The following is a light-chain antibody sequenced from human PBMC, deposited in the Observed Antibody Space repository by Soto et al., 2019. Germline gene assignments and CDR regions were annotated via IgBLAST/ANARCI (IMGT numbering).Light chain of an antibody. CDR2: EVS. CDR1: SSDVGSYNR. Sequence: QSALTQPPSVSGSPGQSVTISCTGTSSDVGSYNRVSWYQQPPGTAPKLMIYEVSNRPSGVPDRFSGSKSGNTADLTIAGLQAEDEADYDCSLYTSSSTGGFGGGTKRTVL. J-gene: IGLJ2*01. V-gene: IGLV2-18*01. CDR3: SLYTSSSTGG.